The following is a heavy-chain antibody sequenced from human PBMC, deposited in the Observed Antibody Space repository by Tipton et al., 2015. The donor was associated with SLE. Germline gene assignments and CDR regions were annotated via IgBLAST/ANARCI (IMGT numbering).Heavy chain of an antibody. CDR3: ARETRVDATFSKYNRFDP. J-gene: IGHJ5*02. CDR2: INHSGST. D-gene: IGHD1-26*01. CDR1: GGSFSGYF. Sequence: TLSLTCAVYGGSFSGYFWSWIRQPPGKGLEWIGEINHSGSTNYNPSLKGRLTISVDTSKNQFSLKLHSVTAADTALYYCARETRVDATFSKYNRFDPWGQGALVSVS. V-gene: IGHV4-34*01.